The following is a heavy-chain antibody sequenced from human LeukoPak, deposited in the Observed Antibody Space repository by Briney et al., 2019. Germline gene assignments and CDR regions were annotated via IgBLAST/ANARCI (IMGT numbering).Heavy chain of an antibody. D-gene: IGHD3-22*01. V-gene: IGHV1-46*01. CDR3: ARSAYDSSGYPTPDFDY. CDR2: INPSGGYT. Sequence: ASVKVSCKASGYTFTSYDINWVRQAPGQGLEWMGIINPSGGYTTHAQKFQGRVTMTRDTSTSTLYMELGSLRSEDTAVYYCARSAYDSSGYPTPDFDYWGQGTLVTVSS. CDR1: GYTFTSYD. J-gene: IGHJ4*02.